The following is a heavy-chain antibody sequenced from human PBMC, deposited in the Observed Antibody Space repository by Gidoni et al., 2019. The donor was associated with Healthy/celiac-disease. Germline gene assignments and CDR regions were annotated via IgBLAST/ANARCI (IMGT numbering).Heavy chain of an antibody. V-gene: IGHV5-10-1*03. J-gene: IGHJ5*02. CDR3: ARHGGDYYDSKFENWFDP. CDR1: GYSFTSYW. D-gene: IGHD3-22*01. Sequence: EVQLVQSGAEVKKPGESLRISCKVSGYSFTSYWISWVRQMPGKGLEWMGRIDPSDSYTNSSPSFQGHVTISADKSISTAYLQWSSLKASDTAMYYCARHGGDYYDSKFENWFDPWGQGTLVTVSS. CDR2: IDPSDSYT.